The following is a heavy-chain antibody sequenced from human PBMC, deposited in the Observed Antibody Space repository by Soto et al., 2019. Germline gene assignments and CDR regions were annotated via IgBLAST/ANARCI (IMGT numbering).Heavy chain of an antibody. CDR2: ISYDGSNK. CDR3: ARAGVGANALFAY. D-gene: IGHD1-26*01. V-gene: IGHV3-30-3*01. Sequence: GGSLRLSCAASGFTFSSYAMHWVRQAPGKGLEWVAVISYDGSNKYYADSVKGRFTISRDNSKNTLYLQMNSLRAEDTAVYYCARAGVGANALFAYWGQGT. J-gene: IGHJ4*02. CDR1: GFTFSSYA.